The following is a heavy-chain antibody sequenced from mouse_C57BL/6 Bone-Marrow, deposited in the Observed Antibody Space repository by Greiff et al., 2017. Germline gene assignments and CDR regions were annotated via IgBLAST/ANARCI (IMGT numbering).Heavy chain of an antibody. V-gene: IGHV1-78*01. Sequence: VQLQQSDAELVKPGASVKISCKVSGYTFTDHTIHWMKQRPEQGLEWIGYIYPRDGSTKYNEKFKGKATLTADKSSSAAYMQLNSLTSENSAVYFCARPTYYDSGDWYFDVWGTGTTVTVSS. CDR2: IYPRDGST. CDR3: ARPTYYDSGDWYFDV. CDR1: GYTFTDHT. J-gene: IGHJ1*03. D-gene: IGHD1-1*01.